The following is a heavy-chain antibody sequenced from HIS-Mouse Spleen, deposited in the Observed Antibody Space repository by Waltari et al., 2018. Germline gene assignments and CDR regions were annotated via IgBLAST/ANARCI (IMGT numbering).Heavy chain of an antibody. CDR1: GCSISSSSYY. D-gene: IGHD6-19*01. J-gene: IGHJ4*02. Sequence: QLQLQESGPGLVKPSETLSLTCTVSGCSISSSSYYWGWLRQPPGKGLEWIGSIYYSGGTYYNPSLKSRVTLSVDTSKNQFSLKLSSVTAADTAVYYCARRRGWFDYWGQGTLVTVSS. CDR2: IYYSGGT. CDR3: ARRRGWFDY. V-gene: IGHV4-39*01.